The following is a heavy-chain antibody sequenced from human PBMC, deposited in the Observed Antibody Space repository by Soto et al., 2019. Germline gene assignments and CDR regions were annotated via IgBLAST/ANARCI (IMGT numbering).Heavy chain of an antibody. J-gene: IGHJ3*02. CDR2: IYYSGST. D-gene: IGHD6-6*01. CDR3: ARVGQSIAARRAFDI. Sequence: QVVLQESGPGLVKPSETLSLTCSVSGGSIGGYYWSWIRRSPGKGLEWIGKIYYSGSTVYNFSLKSRVTISLDTSMNQFTLKVTSVIPADTAVYYCARVGQSIAARRAFDIWGQGTMVTVSS. CDR1: GGSIGGYY. V-gene: IGHV4-59*01.